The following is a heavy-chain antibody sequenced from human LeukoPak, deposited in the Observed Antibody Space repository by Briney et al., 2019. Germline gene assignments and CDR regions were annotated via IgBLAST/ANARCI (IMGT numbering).Heavy chain of an antibody. CDR3: ASLASKARLVDY. D-gene: IGHD6-6*01. Sequence: GGSLRLSCSASGFTFNNYAMTWVRQAPGKGLEWVSTISGSGDSTYYADSVKGRFTISRDNSKNTLQLQMIRLRVEDTAVYYCASLASKARLVDYWGQGTLVTVSS. CDR2: ISGSGDST. CDR1: GFTFNNYA. J-gene: IGHJ4*02. V-gene: IGHV3-23*01.